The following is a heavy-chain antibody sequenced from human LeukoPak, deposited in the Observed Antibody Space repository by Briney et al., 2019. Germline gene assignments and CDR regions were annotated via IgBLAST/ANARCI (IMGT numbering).Heavy chain of an antibody. CDR3: AVRDSSSWYNWFDP. Sequence: PGGSLRLSCAASGFTFSSCAMSWVRQAPGKGLEWVSAISGSGGSTYYADSVKGRFTISRDNSKNTLYLQMNSLRAEDTAVYYCAVRDSSSWYNWFDPWGQGTLVTVSS. V-gene: IGHV3-23*01. J-gene: IGHJ5*02. CDR1: GFTFSSCA. CDR2: ISGSGGST. D-gene: IGHD6-13*01.